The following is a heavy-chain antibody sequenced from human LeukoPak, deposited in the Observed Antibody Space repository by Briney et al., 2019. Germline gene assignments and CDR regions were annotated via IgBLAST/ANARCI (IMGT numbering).Heavy chain of an antibody. D-gene: IGHD1-26*01. Sequence: SQTLSLTCTVSGGSISSADYFWSWIRRAPGKGLEWIGYIHYSGSTYYNPSLKSRVTISVDTSKNQFSLRLSSVTAADTAVYYCASRGSNGAFDIWGQGTMVTVSS. J-gene: IGHJ3*02. CDR2: IHYSGST. V-gene: IGHV4-30-4*01. CDR3: ASRGSNGAFDI. CDR1: GGSISSADYF.